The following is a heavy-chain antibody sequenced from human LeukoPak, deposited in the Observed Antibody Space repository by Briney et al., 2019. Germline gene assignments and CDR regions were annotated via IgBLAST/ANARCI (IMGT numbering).Heavy chain of an antibody. J-gene: IGHJ4*02. Sequence: GGSLRLSCAASGFTFSDYYMSWIRQAPGKGLEWVSYISSSGSTIYYADSVKGRFTISRDNAKNSLYLQMNCLRAEDTAVYYCAREQTGTYDFWSGYYTTGGYFDYWGQGTLVTVSS. CDR2: ISSSGSTI. CDR1: GFTFSDYY. D-gene: IGHD3-3*01. CDR3: AREQTGTYDFWSGYYTTGGYFDY. V-gene: IGHV3-11*04.